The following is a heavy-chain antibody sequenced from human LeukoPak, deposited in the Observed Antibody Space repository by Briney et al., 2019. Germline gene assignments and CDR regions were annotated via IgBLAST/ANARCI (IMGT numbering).Heavy chain of an antibody. Sequence: GRSLILSCAASGFTFSSYGMHWVRQAPGKGLEWVAVIWYDGSNKYYADSVKGRFTISRDNSKNTLYLQMNSLRAEDTAVYYCAREIAVAGGAFGYWGQGTLVTVSS. V-gene: IGHV3-33*01. CDR1: GFTFSSYG. D-gene: IGHD6-19*01. J-gene: IGHJ4*02. CDR2: IWYDGSNK. CDR3: AREIAVAGGAFGY.